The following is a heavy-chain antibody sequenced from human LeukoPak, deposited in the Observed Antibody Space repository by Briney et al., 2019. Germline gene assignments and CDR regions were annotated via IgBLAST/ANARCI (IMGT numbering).Heavy chain of an antibody. CDR3: ARGYDIDV. CDR1: GGSLNNYY. CDR2: IYCTGTT. Sequence: SETLSLTCTVSGGSLNNYYWSWIRQPPGKALEWIGYIYCTGTTKYNPSLKSRATISLDTSKNQFSLKLTSVTAADTALFFCARGYDIDVWGQGTTVTVSS. J-gene: IGHJ6*02. V-gene: IGHV4-59*01.